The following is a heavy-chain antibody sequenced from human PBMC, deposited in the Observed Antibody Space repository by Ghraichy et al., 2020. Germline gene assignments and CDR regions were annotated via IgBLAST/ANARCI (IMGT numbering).Heavy chain of an antibody. CDR2: ISESGGNT. Sequence: GALRLSCAASGFTFSNYAMTWVRQAPGKGLEWVSTISESGGNTLYPDPVKGRFTISRDNSKNTLYLQMNGLRAEDTAVYYCAKRGVGGGSARPFDYWGQGTLVTVSS. D-gene: IGHD3-3*01. CDR1: GFTFSNYA. V-gene: IGHV3-23*01. J-gene: IGHJ4*02. CDR3: AKRGVGGGSARPFDY.